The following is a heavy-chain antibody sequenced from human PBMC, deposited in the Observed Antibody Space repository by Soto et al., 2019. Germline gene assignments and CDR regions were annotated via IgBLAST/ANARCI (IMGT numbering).Heavy chain of an antibody. D-gene: IGHD2-21*02. V-gene: IGHV1-69*08. J-gene: IGHJ6*02. CDR1: GDTFSSYI. Sequence: QVQLVQSGAEVKKPGSSVRVSCRSSGDTFSSYIVNWLRLAPGRGLEWMGRVIPVLTTTDYAQNFGGRVTISADSSTNTVYLDLSSLRSDDTAVYYCARRRYCGYDCYHKHYYGMDVWGQGSLVTVAS. CDR3: ARRRYCGYDCYHKHYYGMDV. CDR2: VIPVLTTT.